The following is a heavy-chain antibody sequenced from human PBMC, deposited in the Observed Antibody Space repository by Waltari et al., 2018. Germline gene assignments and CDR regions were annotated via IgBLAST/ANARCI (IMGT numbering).Heavy chain of an antibody. J-gene: IGHJ4*02. CDR3: ARDRPAAAGIGY. CDR2: SYSGDST. D-gene: IGHD6-13*01. CDR1: GFTVSSNY. Sequence: EVQLVESGGGLIQPGGSLRLSCAASGFTVSSNYMSWVRQAPGKGLGWVSVSYSGDSTYYADSVKGRFTISRDNSKNTLYLQMNSLRAEDTAVYYCARDRPAAAGIGYWGQGTLVTVSS. V-gene: IGHV3-53*01.